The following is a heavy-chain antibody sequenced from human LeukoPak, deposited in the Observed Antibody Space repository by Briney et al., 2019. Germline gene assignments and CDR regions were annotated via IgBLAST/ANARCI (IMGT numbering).Heavy chain of an antibody. CDR2: INHSGST. CDR1: GGSFSGYY. Sequence: PSETLSLTCAVYGGSFSGYYWSWIRQPPGKGLEWIGEINHSGSTNYNPSLKSRVTISVDTSKNQFSLKLSSVTAADTAVYYCARDRRTNDAFDIWGQGTMVTVSS. J-gene: IGHJ3*02. V-gene: IGHV4-34*01. CDR3: ARDRRTNDAFDI. D-gene: IGHD2-8*01.